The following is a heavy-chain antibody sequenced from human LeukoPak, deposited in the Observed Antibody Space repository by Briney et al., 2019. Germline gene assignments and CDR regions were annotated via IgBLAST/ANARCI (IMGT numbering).Heavy chain of an antibody. Sequence: GGSLRLSCAASGFTFSSYWMSWVRQAPGKGLEWVANIKQDGSEKYYVDSVKGRFTISRDNAKNSLYLQMNSLRAEDTAVYYCARESDNWNYGGFDYWGQGTLVTASS. J-gene: IGHJ4*02. D-gene: IGHD1-7*01. CDR1: GFTFSSYW. V-gene: IGHV3-7*01. CDR2: IKQDGSEK. CDR3: ARESDNWNYGGFDY.